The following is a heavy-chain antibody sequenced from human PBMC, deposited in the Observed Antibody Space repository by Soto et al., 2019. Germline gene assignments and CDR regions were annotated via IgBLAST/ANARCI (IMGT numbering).Heavy chain of an antibody. J-gene: IGHJ4*02. V-gene: IGHV3-30*18. Sequence: PGGSLRLSCAASGFTFSSYGMHWVRQAPGKGLEWVAVISYDGSNKYYADSVKGRFTISRDNSKNTLYLQMNSLRAEGTAVYYCAKKGGYSSGWSGDYWGQGTLVTVS. CDR2: ISYDGSNK. CDR1: GFTFSSYG. D-gene: IGHD6-19*01. CDR3: AKKGGYSSGWSGDY.